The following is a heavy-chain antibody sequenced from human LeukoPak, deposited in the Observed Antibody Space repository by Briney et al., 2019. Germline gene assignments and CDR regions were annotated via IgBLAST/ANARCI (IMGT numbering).Heavy chain of an antibody. Sequence: GGSLRLSCAASGFTVSSNYMSWVRQAPGKGLEWVSVIYSGGSTYYADSVKGRFTISRDNSKNTLYLQMNSLRAEDTAVYYCARTYSSGPRPTHFDYWGQGTLVTVSS. CDR1: GFTVSSNY. CDR2: IYSGGST. CDR3: ARTYSSGPRPTHFDY. V-gene: IGHV3-53*01. D-gene: IGHD6-19*01. J-gene: IGHJ4*02.